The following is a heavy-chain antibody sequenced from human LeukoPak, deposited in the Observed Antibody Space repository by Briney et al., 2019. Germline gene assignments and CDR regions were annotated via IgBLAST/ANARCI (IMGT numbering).Heavy chain of an antibody. Sequence: PGGSLRLSCAASGFTFSSYAMHWVRQAPGKGLEYVSAISSNGGSTYYANSVKGRFTISRDNSKNTLYLQMGSLRAEDMAVYYCARDKGNNWFDPWGQGTLVIVSS. CDR1: GFTFSSYA. CDR2: ISSNGGST. V-gene: IGHV3-64*01. J-gene: IGHJ5*02. CDR3: ARDKGNNWFDP.